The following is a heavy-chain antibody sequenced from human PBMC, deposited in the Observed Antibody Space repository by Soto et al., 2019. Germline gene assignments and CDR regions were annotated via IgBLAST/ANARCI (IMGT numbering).Heavy chain of an antibody. J-gene: IGHJ6*01. CDR1: GYTFTTSG. Sequence: QVQLVQSGGEVKKPGASVKVSCKASGYTFTTSGVSWVRQAPGQGLEWMGWVSGYNGNTKYEEKFQNRVNMTTETSTSTAYLELRSLRPDDTAVYYCARAGELPYYYYGMDVW. V-gene: IGHV1-18*01. CDR3: ARAGELPYYYYGMDV. CDR2: VSGYNGNT. D-gene: IGHD1-7*01.